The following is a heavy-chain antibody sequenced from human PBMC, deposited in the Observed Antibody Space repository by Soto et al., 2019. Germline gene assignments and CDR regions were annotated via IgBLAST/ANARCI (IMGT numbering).Heavy chain of an antibody. CDR3: AKVPLITIFGVVDYYYYYMDV. D-gene: IGHD3-3*01. CDR1: GFTFSSYA. V-gene: IGHV3-23*01. Sequence: GGSLRLSCAASGFTFSSYAMSWVRQAPGKGLEWVSAISGSGGSTYYADSVKGRFTISRDNSKNTLYLQMNSLRAEDTAVYYCAKVPLITIFGVVDYYYYYMDVWGKGTTVTVSS. J-gene: IGHJ6*03. CDR2: ISGSGGST.